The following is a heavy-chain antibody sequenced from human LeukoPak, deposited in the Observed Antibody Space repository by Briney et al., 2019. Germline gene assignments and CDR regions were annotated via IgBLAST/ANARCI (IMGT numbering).Heavy chain of an antibody. Sequence: GGSLRLSCAASGFTFSSYAMSWVRQAPGKGLEWVSAISGSGGSTYYADSVKDRFTISRDNSKNTLYLQMNSLRAEDTAVYYCAKAWFGELYNWFDPWGQGTLVTVSS. J-gene: IGHJ5*02. CDR1: GFTFSSYA. D-gene: IGHD3-10*01. V-gene: IGHV3-23*01. CDR3: AKAWFGELYNWFDP. CDR2: ISGSGGST.